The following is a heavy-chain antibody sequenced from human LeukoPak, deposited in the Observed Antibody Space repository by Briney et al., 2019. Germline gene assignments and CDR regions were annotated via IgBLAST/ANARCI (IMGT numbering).Heavy chain of an antibody. Sequence: ASVKVSCKASGYTFTSYYMHWVRQAPGQGLEWMGGIIPIFGTANYAQKFQGRVTITTDESTSTAYMELSSLRSEDTAVYYCARARDYCSGGSCGPYYFDYWGQGTLVTVSS. V-gene: IGHV1-69*05. J-gene: IGHJ4*02. CDR1: GYTFTSYY. CDR2: IIPIFGTA. D-gene: IGHD2-15*01. CDR3: ARARDYCSGGSCGPYYFDY.